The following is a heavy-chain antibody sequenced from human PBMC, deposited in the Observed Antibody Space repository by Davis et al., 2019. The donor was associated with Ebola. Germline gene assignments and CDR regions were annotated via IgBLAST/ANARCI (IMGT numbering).Heavy chain of an antibody. J-gene: IGHJ3*02. CDR2: INAGNGNT. CDR1: GYTFTSYA. Sequence: AASVKVSCKASGYTFTSYAIHWVRQAPGQRLEWMGWINAGNGNTKYSQKFQGRVTITRDTSASTAYMELSSLRSEDTAVYYCAAGSSWYHAFDIWGQGTMVTVSS. CDR3: AAGSSWYHAFDI. V-gene: IGHV1-3*01. D-gene: IGHD6-13*01.